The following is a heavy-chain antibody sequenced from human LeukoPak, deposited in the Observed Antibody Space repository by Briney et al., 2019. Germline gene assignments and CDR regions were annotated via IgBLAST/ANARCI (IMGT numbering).Heavy chain of an antibody. Sequence: PGGSQRLSCAASGFTFSNYSMHLVHQAPSKGQERVAVISYDGSNKYYADSVKGRFTISRDNSKNTLYLQMNSLRAEDTDVYYCASAPGYNADYWGQGTLVTVS. CDR2: ISYDGSNK. V-gene: IGHV3-30*03. CDR1: GFTFSNYS. D-gene: IGHD5-24*01. J-gene: IGHJ4*02. CDR3: ASAPGYNADY.